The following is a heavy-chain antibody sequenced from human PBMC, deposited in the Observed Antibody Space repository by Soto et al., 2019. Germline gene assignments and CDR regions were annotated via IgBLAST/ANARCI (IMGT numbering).Heavy chain of an antibody. V-gene: IGHV4-61*01. CDR1: GGSISSGSYC. D-gene: IGHD3-16*01. CDR3: ASGRGGLLATFGFWLGP. CDR2: IYDSGST. J-gene: IGHJ5*02. Sequence: SETLSLTCAVSGGSISSGSYCWSWIRQPPGKELEGIGYIYDSGSTYYNPSLKSRVTISVDTSKNQFPLKLSSVTAADTAVYFCASGRGGLLATFGFWLGPRGQGTLVTGSS.